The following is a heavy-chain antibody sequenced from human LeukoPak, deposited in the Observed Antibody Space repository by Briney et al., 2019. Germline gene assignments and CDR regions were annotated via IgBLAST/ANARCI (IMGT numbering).Heavy chain of an antibody. CDR3: ARDPLSRWSIHTSYWYFDL. Sequence: GGSLRLSCAASGFTVSSNYMSWVRQAPGKGLEWVAVISYDGSNKYYADSVKGRFTISRDNSKNTLYLQMNSLRAEDMAVYYCARDPLSRWSIHTSYWYFDLWGRGTLVTVSS. CDR2: ISYDGSNK. D-gene: IGHD4-23*01. V-gene: IGHV3-30-3*01. J-gene: IGHJ2*01. CDR1: GFTVSSNY.